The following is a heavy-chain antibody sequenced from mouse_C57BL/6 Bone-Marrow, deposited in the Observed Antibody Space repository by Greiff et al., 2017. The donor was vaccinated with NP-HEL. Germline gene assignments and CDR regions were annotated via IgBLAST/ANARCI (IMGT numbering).Heavy chain of an antibody. J-gene: IGHJ1*03. CDR1: GYAFSSSW. D-gene: IGHD1-1*01. V-gene: IGHV1-82*01. CDR2: IYPGDGDT. CDR3: ARRIYYYGIEYFDV. Sequence: VQLQQPGPELVKPGASVKISCKASGYAFSSSWMNWVKQRPGKGLEWIGRIYPGDGDTHYNRKFKGKATMTADKSSSTAYMQLSSLTSEDSAVYFSARRIYYYGIEYFDVWGTGTTVTVSS.